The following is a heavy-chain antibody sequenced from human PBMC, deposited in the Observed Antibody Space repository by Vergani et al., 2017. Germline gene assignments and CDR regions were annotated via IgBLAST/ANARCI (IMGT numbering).Heavy chain of an antibody. Sequence: QVQLQESGPGLVKPSETLSLTCTVSGGSISSYYWSWIRQPPGKGLEWIGSIYYSGSTYYNPSLKSRVTISVDTSKNQFSLKLSSVTAADTAVYYCARDLTYYGSGNNNYYYGMDVWGQGTTVTVSS. J-gene: IGHJ6*02. V-gene: IGHV4-39*07. CDR1: GGSISSYY. D-gene: IGHD3-10*01. CDR3: ARDLTYYGSGNNNYYYGMDV. CDR2: IYYSGST.